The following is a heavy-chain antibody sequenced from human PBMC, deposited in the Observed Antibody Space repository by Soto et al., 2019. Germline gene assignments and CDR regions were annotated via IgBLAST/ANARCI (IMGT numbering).Heavy chain of an antibody. CDR3: ASGAPYSGGDCYYGVEPPSYYYGMDV. D-gene: IGHD2-21*02. J-gene: IGHJ6*02. CDR1: GYTFTSYY. Sequence: ASVKVSCKASGYTFTSYYMHWVRQAPGQGLEWMGIINPSGGSTSYAQKFQGRVTMTRDTSTSTAYMELSSLRSEDTAVYYCASGAPYSGGDCYYGVEPPSYYYGMDVWGQGTTVTVSS. CDR2: INPSGGST. V-gene: IGHV1-46*01.